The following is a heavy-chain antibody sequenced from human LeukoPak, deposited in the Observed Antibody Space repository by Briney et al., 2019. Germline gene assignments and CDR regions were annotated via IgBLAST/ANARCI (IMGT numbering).Heavy chain of an antibody. Sequence: SETLSLTCTVSGGSISSSNYYWGWIRQPPGKGLEWIGSILYSGPTYYNPSLESRITISVDTSKNQVSLKLNSVPAADTAVFYCARHLRVGARQEFDYWGQGTLVTVSS. CDR1: GGSISSSNYY. CDR3: ARHLRVGARQEFDY. J-gene: IGHJ4*02. V-gene: IGHV4-39*01. CDR2: ILYSGPT. D-gene: IGHD5/OR15-5a*01.